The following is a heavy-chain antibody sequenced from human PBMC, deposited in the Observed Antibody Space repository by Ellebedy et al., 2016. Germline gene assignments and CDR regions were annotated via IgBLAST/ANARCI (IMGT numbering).Heavy chain of an antibody. CDR3: ARTFYYDSSGYPLFDY. J-gene: IGHJ4*02. Sequence: SETLSLTCTVSGGSISNYHWSWIRQPPGKGLDWIGYIYYSGSTNYNPSLKSRVTISVDTSKNPFSLKLSSVTAADTAVYYCARTFYYDSSGYPLFDYWGQGTLVTVSS. CDR2: IYYSGST. CDR1: GGSISNYH. V-gene: IGHV4-59*08. D-gene: IGHD3-22*01.